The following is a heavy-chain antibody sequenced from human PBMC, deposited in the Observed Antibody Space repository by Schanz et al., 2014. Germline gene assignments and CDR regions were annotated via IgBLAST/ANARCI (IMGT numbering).Heavy chain of an antibody. CDR1: GFNSDDYA. D-gene: IGHD3-10*01. CDR2: IPWNGAAI. Sequence: EVQVVVSGGGLVQPGGSLRLSCTASGFNSDDYAMHWVRQAPGKGLEWVSNIPWNGAAIGYAGSVRGRFTISRDSAKNSLYLQMNSLRPEDTALYYCAKGSRSGSKVMDVWGRGTTVTVSS. V-gene: IGHV3-9*02. J-gene: IGHJ6*03. CDR3: AKGSRSGSKVMDV.